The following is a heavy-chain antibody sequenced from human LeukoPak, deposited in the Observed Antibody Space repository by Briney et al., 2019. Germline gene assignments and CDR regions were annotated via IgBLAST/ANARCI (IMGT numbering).Heavy chain of an antibody. CDR3: ARVSGYTLVGAFDF. CDR1: GFTFSSYA. V-gene: IGHV3-74*01. Sequence: GGSLILSCAASGFTFSSYAMSWVRQAPGKGLVWVSRINSDGSTTNYADSVKGRFTVSRDNAKNTLFLQMNSLRAEDTAVYYCARVSGYTLVGAFDFWGQGTMVTVSS. J-gene: IGHJ3*01. D-gene: IGHD1-26*01. CDR2: INSDGSTT.